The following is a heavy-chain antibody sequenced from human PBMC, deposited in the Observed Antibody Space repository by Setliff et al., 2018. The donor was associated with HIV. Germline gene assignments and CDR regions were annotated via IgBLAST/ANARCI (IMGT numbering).Heavy chain of an antibody. CDR2: IDHSGST. Sequence: PSETLSLTCAVYGGSFNDYYWTWIRQPPGKGLEWIGEIDHSGSTKYHASLKSRVTISIDTSKNQFSLKLSSVTAADTALYYCARATATKPFDIWGQGTVVTVSS. D-gene: IGHD5-18*01. V-gene: IGHV4-34*01. J-gene: IGHJ3*02. CDR3: ARATATKPFDI. CDR1: GGSFNDYY.